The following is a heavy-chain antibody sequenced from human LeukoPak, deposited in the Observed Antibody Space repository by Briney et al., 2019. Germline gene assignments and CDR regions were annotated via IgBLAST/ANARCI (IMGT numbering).Heavy chain of an antibody. CDR1: GYTFTGYY. CDR3: ARDRGGMGDY. D-gene: IGHD6-13*01. J-gene: IGHJ4*02. V-gene: IGHV1-2*02. CDR2: INPNSGGT. Sequence: GASVKVSCKASGYTFTGYYMHWVRRAPGQGLEWMGWINPNSGGTKYAQKFEGRVTMTRATSIGTASMELSRLRADDTAGYYCARDRGGMGDYWGQGTLVTVSS.